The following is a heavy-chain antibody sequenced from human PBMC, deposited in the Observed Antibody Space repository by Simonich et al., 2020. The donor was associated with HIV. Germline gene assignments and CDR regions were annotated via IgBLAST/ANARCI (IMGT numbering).Heavy chain of an antibody. V-gene: IGHV1-2*02. Sequence: QVQLVQSGAEVKKPGASVKVSCKASGYTFTGNYMHWVRQAPEQGLECEEWSNHNSGETNDEQRFQGRVIMTRYTSINTAYMDLSRLRSDDTAVYYCARGPSQLIIAVTFDFWGQGIPVTVPS. CDR2: SNHNSGET. CDR3: ARGPSQLIIAVTFDF. D-gene: IGHD3-22*01. CDR1: GYTFTGNY. J-gene: IGHJ4*02.